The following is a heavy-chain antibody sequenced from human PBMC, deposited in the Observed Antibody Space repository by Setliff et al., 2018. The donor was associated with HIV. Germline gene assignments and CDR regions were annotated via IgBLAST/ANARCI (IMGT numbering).Heavy chain of an antibody. CDR2: ILSTGERT. CDR1: GFTFSNYA. J-gene: IGHJ4*02. Sequence: GGSLRLSCAASGFTFSNYAMSWVRQAPGEGLEWFSAILSTGERTFYADSVKGRFTISRDNSKNTVYLQMNSLRAEDTAEYYCAKELAASGIGYFDSWGRGILVTVSS. V-gene: IGHV3-23*01. CDR3: AKELAASGIGYFDS. D-gene: IGHD3-22*01.